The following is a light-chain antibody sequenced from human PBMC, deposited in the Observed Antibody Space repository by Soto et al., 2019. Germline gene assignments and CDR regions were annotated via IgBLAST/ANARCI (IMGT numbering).Light chain of an antibody. J-gene: IGLJ2*01. V-gene: IGLV2-14*03. CDR1: IRHVGAYNL. CDR3: SSFTSKSTLI. CDR2: DVR. Sequence: QSVLTQPASVSGSPGQSITISCAGTIRHVGAYNLVSWYQQYPGRAPQLILYDVRNRPLGIFFRCSGFKSGTTASMTISGLQVEDEADYYCSSFTSKSTLIVGGGTTVTVL.